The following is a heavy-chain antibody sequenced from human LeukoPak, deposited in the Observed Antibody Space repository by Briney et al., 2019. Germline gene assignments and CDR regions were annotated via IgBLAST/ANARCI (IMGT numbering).Heavy chain of an antibody. CDR2: ISGSGGST. V-gene: IGHV3-23*01. CDR1: GFTFISYA. CDR3: AKDEQLATGLYYYGMDV. Sequence: WGSVRLSCAASGFTFISYAMSWVRQAPGKGLEWVSAISGSGGSTYYADSVKGRFTIFRDNSKNTLYLQMNSLRAEDTAVYYCAKDEQLATGLYYYGMDVWGQGPTVTVSS. D-gene: IGHD1-1*01. J-gene: IGHJ6*02.